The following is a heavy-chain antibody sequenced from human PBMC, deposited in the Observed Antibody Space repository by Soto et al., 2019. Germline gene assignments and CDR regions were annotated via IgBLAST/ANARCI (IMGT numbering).Heavy chain of an antibody. CDR2: ISGSVGNT. D-gene: IGHD1-26*01. Sequence: XGSLRLSFAASCFTFSRYAKTGVGQAPGKGLEWVSAISGSVGNTYYADSVKGRFTISRDNSKNTLYLQMNSLRAEDTAVYYCAPGSPGGSYGYFDYCGQRTLVTVSS. CDR3: APGSPGGSYGYFDY. CDR1: CFTFSRYA. V-gene: IGHV3-23*01. J-gene: IGHJ4*02.